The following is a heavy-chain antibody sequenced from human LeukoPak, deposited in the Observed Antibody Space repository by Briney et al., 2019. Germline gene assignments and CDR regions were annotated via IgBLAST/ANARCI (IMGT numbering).Heavy chain of an antibody. CDR1: GYTFTGYY. CDR2: INPHGGGT. J-gene: IGHJ4*02. CDR3: ARQFNAYFDC. Sequence: ASVKVSCKTSGYTFTGYYIYWVRQAPEQGLEWVGWINPHGGGTNYAQRFQGRVTMTRDTSISSAYMELSGLRSDDTAVFYCARQFNAYFDCWGQGTLVTVSS. V-gene: IGHV1-2*02.